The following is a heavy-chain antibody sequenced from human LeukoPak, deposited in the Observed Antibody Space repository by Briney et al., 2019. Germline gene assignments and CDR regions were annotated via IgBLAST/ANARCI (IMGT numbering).Heavy chain of an antibody. D-gene: IGHD3-22*01. J-gene: IGHJ4*02. CDR2: ISAYNGNT. Sequence: GASVKVSCKASGYTFTSYGISWVRQAPGHGLEWMGWISAYNGNTKYAQNLQGRVTMTTDTSTNTAYMELRSLRSDDTAVYFCARCSSRYLSTSYSDYWGQGTLVTVSS. CDR1: GYTFTSYG. CDR3: ARCSSRYLSTSYSDY. V-gene: IGHV1-18*01.